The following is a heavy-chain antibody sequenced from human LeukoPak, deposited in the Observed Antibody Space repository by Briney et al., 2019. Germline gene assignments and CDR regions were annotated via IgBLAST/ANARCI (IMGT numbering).Heavy chain of an antibody. CDR2: ISSSSSYI. J-gene: IGHJ4*02. CDR1: GFTFSSYS. CDR3: ARGGATFPYYFDY. D-gene: IGHD1-26*01. V-gene: IGHV3-21*06. Sequence: GGSLRLSCAASGFTFSSYSMNWVRQAPGKGLEWVSSISSSSSYIYYGDSVKGRFTISRDNAQNSLYLLMNSLSAEDTAVYYCARGGATFPYYFDYWGQGTLVTVSS.